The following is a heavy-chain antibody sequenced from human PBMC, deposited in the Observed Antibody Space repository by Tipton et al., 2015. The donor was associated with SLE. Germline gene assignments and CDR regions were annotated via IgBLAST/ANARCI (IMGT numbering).Heavy chain of an antibody. CDR3: ARVVIVATWDI. V-gene: IGHV3-7*01. CDR2: IKQDGSEK. D-gene: IGHD5-12*01. CDR1: GFTFSNYW. Sequence: SLRLSCAASGFTFSNYWMSWVPQAPGKGLEWVVNIKQDGSEKYYVDSVKGRFTISRDNAKNSLYLQMNSLRAEDTAVYYCARVVIVATWDIWGQGTMVTVSS. J-gene: IGHJ3*02.